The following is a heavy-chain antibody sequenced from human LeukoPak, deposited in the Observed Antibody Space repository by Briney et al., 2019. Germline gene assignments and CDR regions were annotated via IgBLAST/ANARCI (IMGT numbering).Heavy chain of an antibody. J-gene: IGHJ4*02. CDR1: GFTFSNFG. CDR2: MSYDGSNK. CDR3: AKAIGAYYDY. D-gene: IGHD2-21*01. Sequence: PGGSLRLSCATSGFTFSNFGMHWVRQAPGKGLEWVAVMSYDGSNKYYADSVKGRFTISRDSSKNTLYLQMNSLRAEDSAVYYCAKAIGAYYDYWGLGTLVTVSS. V-gene: IGHV3-30*18.